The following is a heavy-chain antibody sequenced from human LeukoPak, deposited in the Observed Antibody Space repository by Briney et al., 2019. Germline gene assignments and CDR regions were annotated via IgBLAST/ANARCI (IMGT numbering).Heavy chain of an antibody. J-gene: IGHJ4*02. D-gene: IGHD5-24*01. CDR3: ARGRRWLQPFDY. CDR2: INHSGST. V-gene: IGHV4-34*01. Sequence: SETLSLTCAVYGGSFSGYYWSWIRQPPGKGLEWIGEINHSGSTNYNPSLKSRVTISVDTSKNQFSLKLSSVTAADTAVYYCARGRRWLQPFDYWGRGTLVTVSS. CDR1: GGSFSGYY.